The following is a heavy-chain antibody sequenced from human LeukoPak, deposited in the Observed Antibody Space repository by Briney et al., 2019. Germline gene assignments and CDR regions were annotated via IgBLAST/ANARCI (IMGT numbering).Heavy chain of an antibody. CDR1: GFTFSSHG. Sequence: PGGSLRLSCAASGFTFSSHGMHWVRQAPGKGLEWVAFLRFDGSNEDYADSVRGRFTISRDNSKNTLYLQMNSLRAEDTALYYCAKPHFDYWGQGTLVTVSS. CDR2: LRFDGSNE. V-gene: IGHV3-30*02. J-gene: IGHJ4*02. CDR3: AKPHFDY.